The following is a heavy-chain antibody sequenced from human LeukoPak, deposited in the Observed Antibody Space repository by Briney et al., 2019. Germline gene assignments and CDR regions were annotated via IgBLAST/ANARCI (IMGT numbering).Heavy chain of an antibody. Sequence: SETLSLTCTVSGYSISSGYYWGWIRQPPGKGLEWIGSIYHSGSTYYNPSLRSRVTISVDTSKNQFSLKLSSVTAADTAVYYCASLTPSLGYCSSTSCYLGYWGQGTLVTVSS. V-gene: IGHV4-38-2*02. D-gene: IGHD2-2*01. CDR1: GYSISSGYY. J-gene: IGHJ4*02. CDR3: ASLTPSLGYCSSTSCYLGY. CDR2: IYHSGST.